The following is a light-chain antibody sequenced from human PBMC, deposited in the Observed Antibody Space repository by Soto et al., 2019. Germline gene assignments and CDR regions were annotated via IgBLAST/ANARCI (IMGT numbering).Light chain of an antibody. CDR3: QQRSNWLWT. V-gene: IGKV3-11*01. CDR1: QSVSSY. J-gene: IGKJ1*01. Sequence: EIVLPQSPATLSLSPGERATLSCRASQSVSSYLAWYRQKPGQAPRLLIYDASNRATGIPARFSGSGSGTDFTLTISSLEPEDFAVYYCQQRSNWLWTFGQGTKV. CDR2: DAS.